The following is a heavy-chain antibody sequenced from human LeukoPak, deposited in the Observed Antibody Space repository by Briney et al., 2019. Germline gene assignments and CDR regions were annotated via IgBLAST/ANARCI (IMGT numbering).Heavy chain of an antibody. J-gene: IGHJ5*02. CDR2: IKQDGSEK. D-gene: IGHD3-16*01. CDR3: ASHSYGYNH. Sequence: GGSLRLSCVASGFTFSNYAMSWVRQTPGKGLEWVANIKQDGSEKNYVDSVKGRFTIFRDNARNSLYLQMNSLRAEDTAVYYCASHSYGYNHWGQGTLVIVSS. CDR1: GFTFSNYA. V-gene: IGHV3-7*01.